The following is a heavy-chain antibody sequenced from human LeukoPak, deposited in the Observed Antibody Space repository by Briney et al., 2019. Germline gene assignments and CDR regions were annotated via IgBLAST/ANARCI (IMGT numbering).Heavy chain of an antibody. CDR1: GGSISTYY. V-gene: IGHV4-59*01. Sequence: SETLSLTCIVSGGSISTYYWSWIRQPPGKGLEWIGYIYYSGSTNYNPSLKSRVTISVDTSKNQFSLKLSSVTAADTALYYRARSSTYYYDSSAYPGYWGQGTLVTVSS. J-gene: IGHJ4*02. CDR3: ARSSTYYYDSSAYPGY. D-gene: IGHD3-22*01. CDR2: IYYSGST.